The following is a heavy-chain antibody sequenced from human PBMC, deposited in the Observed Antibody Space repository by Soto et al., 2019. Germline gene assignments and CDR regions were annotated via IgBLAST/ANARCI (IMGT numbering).Heavy chain of an antibody. CDR3: ARGVTVFGLVSRFWFDP. J-gene: IGHJ5*02. CDR2: IYNSGIT. D-gene: IGHD3-3*01. Sequence: SETLSLTCTVSGSSISSCCYSWSWVRQSPGKGLEWIGHIYNSGITYYNPSLKSRVVISIDTSRNQFSLRLNSLTAADRAVYFCARGVTVFGLVSRFWFDPWGQGTVVTVSS. V-gene: IGHV4-30-4*01. CDR1: GSSISSCCYS.